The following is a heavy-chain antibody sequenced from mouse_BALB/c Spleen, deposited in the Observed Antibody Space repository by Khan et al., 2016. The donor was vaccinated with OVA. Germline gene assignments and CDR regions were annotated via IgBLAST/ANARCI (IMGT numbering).Heavy chain of an antibody. CDR3: ATIYDGKRYDAMDY. Sequence: QVQLKQSGPGLVAPSQSLSITCTVSGFSLTSYGVNWVRQPPGKGLEWLGVIWAGGSTNYNSALMSRLSISKDKSKSHVFLKMNSLQTDDTAMYYCATIYDGKRYDAMDYWGQGTSVTVSS. CDR2: IWAGGST. D-gene: IGHD2-1*01. V-gene: IGHV2-9*02. J-gene: IGHJ4*01. CDR1: GFSLTSYG.